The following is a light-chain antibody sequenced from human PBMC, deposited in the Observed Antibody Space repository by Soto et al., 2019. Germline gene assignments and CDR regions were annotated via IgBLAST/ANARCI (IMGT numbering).Light chain of an antibody. CDR1: HSLAHTEGNTY. CDR3: MQATDLPPIS. J-gene: IGKJ5*01. CDR2: KIS. V-gene: IGKV2-24*01. Sequence: IVLTQTPLSSPVTVGQPSSISCRASHSLAHTEGNTYLSWLQQRPGQPPRLLIYKISNRVYGDQDRLSGSWAGTDFPLTISRVETEDVAIYYGMQATDLPPISYSQGTR.